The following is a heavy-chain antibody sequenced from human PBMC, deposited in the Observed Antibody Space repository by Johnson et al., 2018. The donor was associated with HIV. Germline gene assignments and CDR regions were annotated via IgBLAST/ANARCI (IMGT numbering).Heavy chain of an antibody. CDR1: GFTFSNAW. CDR3: AKDIYSVSKIRGLIAPDLENHGMDV. J-gene: IGHJ3*01. Sequence: VQLVESGGGLVKPGGSLRLSCAASGFTFSNAWMSWVRQAPGKGLEWVGRNTFYADSVKGRFNISRDNSKNTLFLHMSDLRPEDTAVYYCAKDIYSVSKIRGLIAPDLENHGMDVLGQGTMVTVS. V-gene: IGHV3-69-1*01. CDR2: GRNT. D-gene: IGHD3-10*01.